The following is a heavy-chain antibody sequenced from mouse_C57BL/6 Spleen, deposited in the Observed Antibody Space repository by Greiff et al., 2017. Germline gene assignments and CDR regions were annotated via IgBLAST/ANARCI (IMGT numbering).Heavy chain of an antibody. J-gene: IGHJ3*01. CDR3: TRSGASAVWFAY. CDR1: GYTFTDYE. D-gene: IGHD6-1*01. V-gene: IGHV1-15*01. Sequence: VQLQQSGAELVRPGASVTLSCKASGYTFTDYEMHWVKQTPVHGLEWIGAIDPETGGTAYNQKFKGKAILTADKSSSTAYMELRSLTSEDSAVYYCTRSGASAVWFAYWGQGTLVTVSA. CDR2: IDPETGGT.